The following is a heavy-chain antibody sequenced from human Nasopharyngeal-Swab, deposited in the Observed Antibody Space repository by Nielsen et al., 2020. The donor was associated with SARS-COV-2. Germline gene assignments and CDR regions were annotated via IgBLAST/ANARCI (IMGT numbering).Heavy chain of an antibody. V-gene: IGHV3-9*01. CDR3: AKDTGHYYGSGLHDAFDI. CDR1: GFTFDDYA. CDR2: ISWNSGSI. J-gene: IGHJ3*02. D-gene: IGHD3-10*01. Sequence: SLKISCAAPGFTFDDYAMHWVRQAPGKGLEWVSGISWNSGSIGYADSVKGRFTISRDNAKNSLYLQMNSLRAEDTALYYCAKDTGHYYGSGLHDAFDIWGQGTMVTVSS.